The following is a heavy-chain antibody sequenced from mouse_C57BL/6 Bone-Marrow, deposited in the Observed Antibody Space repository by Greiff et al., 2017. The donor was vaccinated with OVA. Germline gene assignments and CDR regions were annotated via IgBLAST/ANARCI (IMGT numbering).Heavy chain of an antibody. V-gene: IGHV1-81*01. J-gene: IGHJ1*03. CDR2: IYPRSGNT. CDR1: GYTFTSYG. Sequence: QVQLQQSGAELARPGASVKLSCKASGYTFTSYGISWVKQRTGQGLEWIGEIYPRSGNTYYNEKFKGKATLTADKSSSTAYMELRSLTSEDSAVYFCARPNYGSSYGYWYFDVWGTGTTVTVSS. CDR3: ARPNYGSSYGYWYFDV. D-gene: IGHD1-1*01.